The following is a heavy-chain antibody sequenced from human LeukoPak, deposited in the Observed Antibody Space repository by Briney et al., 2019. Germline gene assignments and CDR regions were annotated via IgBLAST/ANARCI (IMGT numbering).Heavy chain of an antibody. CDR3: ARGGYDLSN. V-gene: IGHV3-48*03. CDR1: GFTLSSYE. J-gene: IGHJ4*02. Sequence: GGSLRLSCAASGFTLSSYEMNWVRQAPGKGLEWVSYISSSGRTIYYADSVRGRFTISRDSAKNSLYLQMNSLRAEDTAVYSGARGGYDLSNWGQGTLVTVSS. D-gene: IGHD5-12*01. CDR2: ISSSGRTI.